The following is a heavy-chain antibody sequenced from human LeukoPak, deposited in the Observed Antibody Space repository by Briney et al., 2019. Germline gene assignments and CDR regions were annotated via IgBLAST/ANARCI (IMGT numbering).Heavy chain of an antibody. Sequence: GGSLRLSCAASGFTFDDYAMHWVRQAPGKGLEWVSGISWNSGTIGYADSVKGRFTISRDNAKNSLYLQMNSLRAEDTALYYCAKDVFTMVRGVLEYWGQGTLVIVSS. CDR1: GFTFDDYA. CDR3: AKDVFTMVRGVLEY. CDR2: ISWNSGTI. J-gene: IGHJ4*02. V-gene: IGHV3-9*01. D-gene: IGHD3-10*01.